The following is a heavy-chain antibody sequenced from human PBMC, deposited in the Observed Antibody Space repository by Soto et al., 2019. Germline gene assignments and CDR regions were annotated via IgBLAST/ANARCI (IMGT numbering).Heavy chain of an antibody. CDR2: ISGSTTTI. CDR3: ARDETAVVGQPVGGVDV. D-gene: IGHD2-2*01. V-gene: IGHV3-48*02. J-gene: IGHJ6*02. Sequence: GGSLRLSCAASGFTFSTYSMNWVRQAPGKGLEWISYISGSTTTIYYSDSVKGRFTISRDNARNSLYLQMISLRDEDTALYYCARDETAVVGQPVGGVDVWGQGTMVTVSS. CDR1: GFTFSTYS.